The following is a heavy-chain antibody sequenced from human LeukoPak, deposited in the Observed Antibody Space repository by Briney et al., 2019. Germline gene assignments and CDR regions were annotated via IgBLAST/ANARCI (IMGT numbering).Heavy chain of an antibody. D-gene: IGHD3-22*01. CDR2: MYYTGST. CDR3: ARHVGYYDTTGNFRDY. CDR1: GGSVSSSSYY. Sequence: SETLSLTCTASGGSVSSSSYYWGWIRQPPGKGLEWIGSMYYTGSTYYNPSLKSRVTISVDTSKNQFSLKLSSVTAADTAVYYCARHVGYYDTTGNFRDYWGQGTLVTVSS. J-gene: IGHJ4*02. V-gene: IGHV4-39*01.